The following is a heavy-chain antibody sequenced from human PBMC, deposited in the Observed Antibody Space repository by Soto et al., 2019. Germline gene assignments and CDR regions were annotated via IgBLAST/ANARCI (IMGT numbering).Heavy chain of an antibody. V-gene: IGHV3-23*01. CDR2: ISGSGGST. D-gene: IGHD3-22*01. Sequence: PGGSLRLSCAASGFTVSSGYMAWVRQAPGKGLEWVSAISGSGGSTYYADSVKGRFTISRDNSKNTLYLQMNSLRAEDTAVYYCAKEDYDSSGYYYGYWGQGTLVTVSS. CDR1: GFTVSSGY. J-gene: IGHJ4*02. CDR3: AKEDYDSSGYYYGY.